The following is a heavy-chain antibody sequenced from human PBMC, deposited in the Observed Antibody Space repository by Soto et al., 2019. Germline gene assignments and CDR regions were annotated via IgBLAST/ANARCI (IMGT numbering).Heavy chain of an antibody. CDR1: GFTFSNFA. Sequence: EVQLSQSGGGLVQPGGSLRLSCAASGFTFSNFAMRWVRQAPGKGLEWVSDISGSGGSTYYAESVKGRFTISRDNSKNTLFLQMNSLRVEDTAVYYCAKAIVAVGGYETFDFWGQGTMVTVSS. CDR3: AKAIVAVGGYETFDF. D-gene: IGHD5-12*01. V-gene: IGHV3-23*01. J-gene: IGHJ4*02. CDR2: ISGSGGST.